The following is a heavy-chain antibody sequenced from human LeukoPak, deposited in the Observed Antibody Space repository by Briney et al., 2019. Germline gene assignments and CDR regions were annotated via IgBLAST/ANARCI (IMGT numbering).Heavy chain of an antibody. CDR3: ASQSTPVLPFDI. CDR1: GFTFSSYS. J-gene: IGHJ3*02. Sequence: PGGSLRLSCAASGFTFSSYSMNWVRQAPGKGLECVSVIYSGGTTCYADSVKGRFTISRDNSKNTLYLQINSLRAEDTAVYYCASQSTPVLPFDIWGQGTMVTVSS. V-gene: IGHV3-66*04. CDR2: IYSGGTT.